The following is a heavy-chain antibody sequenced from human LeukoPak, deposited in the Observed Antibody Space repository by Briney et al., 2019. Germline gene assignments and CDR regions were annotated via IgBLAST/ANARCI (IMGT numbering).Heavy chain of an antibody. CDR2: ISSSGSYI. CDR1: GFTLSTYS. J-gene: IGHJ6*03. V-gene: IGHV3-21*04. CDR3: ARGETSYYYYMDV. Sequence: GGSLRLSCAASGFTLSTYSMNWVRQAPGKGLEWVSFISSSGSYIYYADSVKGRFTISRDNAKNSLYLQMNSLRAEDTALYYCARGETSYYYYMDVWGKGTTVTVSS. D-gene: IGHD5-24*01.